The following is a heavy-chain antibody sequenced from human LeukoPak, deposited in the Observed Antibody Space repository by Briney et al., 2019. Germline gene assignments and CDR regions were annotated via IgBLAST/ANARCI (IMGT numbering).Heavy chain of an antibody. D-gene: IGHD3-22*01. CDR2: INPSGGST. V-gene: IGHV1-46*01. CDR3: ARTDSSGYSFDH. Sequence: GASVKVSCKASGYTFTSYYMHWVRQAPGQGLEWMGIINPSGGSTSYAQKFQGRVTMTRDTSTSTVYMELSSLRSEDTAVYYCARTDSSGYSFDHWGQGTLVTLSS. CDR1: GYTFTSYY. J-gene: IGHJ4*02.